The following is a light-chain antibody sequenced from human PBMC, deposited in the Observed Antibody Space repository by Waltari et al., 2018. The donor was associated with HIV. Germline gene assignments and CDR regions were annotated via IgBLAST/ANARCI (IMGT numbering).Light chain of an antibody. Sequence: IVLTQYPATLSLSTRARSTLSCRASQSIGSDYLAWYQQKPGQAPRLLIYGASSRATGIPDRFSGSGSGTDFTLTISRLEPEDFAVYYCQQYGSSPKTFGQGTKVEIK. CDR2: GAS. V-gene: IGKV3-20*01. J-gene: IGKJ1*01. CDR3: QQYGSSPKT. CDR1: QSIGSDY.